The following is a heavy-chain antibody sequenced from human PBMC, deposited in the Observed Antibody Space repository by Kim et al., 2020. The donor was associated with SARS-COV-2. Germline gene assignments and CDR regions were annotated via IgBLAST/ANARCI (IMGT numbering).Heavy chain of an antibody. CDR2: ISSNGGNT. D-gene: IGHD5-18*01. V-gene: IGHV3-64*01. Sequence: GGSLRLSCAASGFTFSNYAMNWVRQAPGKGLEYVSAISSNGGNTNYANSVKDRFIISRDDSKNTLYLQMDSLRPEDMAVYYCARGEGYSYGYFDHWGQGTLVTVSS. CDR1: GFTFSNYA. CDR3: ARGEGYSYGYFDH. J-gene: IGHJ4*02.